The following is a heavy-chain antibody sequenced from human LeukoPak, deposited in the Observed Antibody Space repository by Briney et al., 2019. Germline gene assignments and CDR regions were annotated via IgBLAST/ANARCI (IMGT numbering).Heavy chain of an antibody. J-gene: IGHJ4*02. Sequence: GGSLRLSCAASGFTFSTYWMSWVRQAPGKGLEWVANIEQDGSEKYYVDSVKGRFTISRDNAKNSLYLQMNSLRVEDTALYYCARDSPPRYSGYPRPGWGQGTLVTVSS. CDR1: GFTFSTYW. V-gene: IGHV3-7*01. CDR3: ARDSPPRYSGYPRPG. D-gene: IGHD5-12*01. CDR2: IEQDGSEK.